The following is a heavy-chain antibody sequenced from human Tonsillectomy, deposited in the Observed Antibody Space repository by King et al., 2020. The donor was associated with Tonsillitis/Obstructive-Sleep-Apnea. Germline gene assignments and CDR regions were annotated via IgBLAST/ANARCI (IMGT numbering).Heavy chain of an antibody. Sequence: VQLVESGGGVVQPGRSLRLSCAASGFTFNSYLMHWVRQAPGKGLEWVAVISFDGSYTYYVDSVKGRFTISRDNSKNSLYLQMNSLRPEDTDVYYCARDVEVVGFDDWGQGTTVTVSS. CDR1: GFTFNSYL. J-gene: IGHJ6*02. CDR3: ARDVEVVGFDD. CDR2: ISFDGSYT. D-gene: IGHD3-22*01. V-gene: IGHV3-30-3*01.